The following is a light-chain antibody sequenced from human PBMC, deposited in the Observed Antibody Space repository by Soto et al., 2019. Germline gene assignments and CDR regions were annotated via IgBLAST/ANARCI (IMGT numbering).Light chain of an antibody. V-gene: IGLV7-46*01. CDR2: DTD. CDR3: SLSYSGGRI. J-gene: IGLJ2*01. Sequence: QAVVTQEPSLTVSPGGTVTLPCGSSTETVTSGHYPYWFQQKPGQAPRTLIHDTDNKHSWTPARFSGSLLVGKAALTLSGEQPEDEAEYYCSLSYSGGRIFGGGTKLTVL. CDR1: TETVTSGHY.